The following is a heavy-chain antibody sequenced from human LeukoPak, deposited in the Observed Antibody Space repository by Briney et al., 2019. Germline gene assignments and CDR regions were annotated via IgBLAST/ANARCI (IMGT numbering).Heavy chain of an antibody. CDR2: ISSGTTTI. D-gene: IGHD2-2*01. Sequence: GGSLRLSCTASGFTFSSYEMNWVRQAPGKGREWVSYISSGTTTIYYADSVKGRFTISRDNAKNSLYLQMNSLRAEDTAVYYCARRYCSSTSCTLDYWGQGTLVTVSS. CDR1: GFTFSSYE. CDR3: ARRYCSSTSCTLDY. J-gene: IGHJ4*02. V-gene: IGHV3-48*03.